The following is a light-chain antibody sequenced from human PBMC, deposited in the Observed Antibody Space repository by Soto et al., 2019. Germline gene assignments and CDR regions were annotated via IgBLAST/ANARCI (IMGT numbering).Light chain of an antibody. CDR3: QQYGSSPST. CDR2: LGS. J-gene: IGKJ5*01. CDR1: ESLLHSNGYNY. Sequence: DIVMTQSPLSLPVTPGEPASISCRSSESLLHSNGYNYLDWYLQKPGQSPQLLIYLGSNRASGVPDRFSGSGSGTDFSLTISGLEPEDFAVYYCQQYGSSPSTFGQGTRLEI. V-gene: IGKV2-28*01.